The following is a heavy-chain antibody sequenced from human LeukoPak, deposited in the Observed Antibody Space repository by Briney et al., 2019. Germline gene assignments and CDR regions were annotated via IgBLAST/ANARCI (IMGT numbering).Heavy chain of an antibody. Sequence: PGGSLRLSCAASGFTFSSYAMSWVRQAPGEGLEWVSYISSTGSAIHYADSVKGRFAISRDNAKNSLSLQMDSLRAEDTAVYYCVREGGRRVYSGPGNYLDAFDIWGQGTVVTVSS. CDR3: VREGGRRVYSGPGNYLDAFDI. CDR1: GFTFSSYA. D-gene: IGHD3-10*01. J-gene: IGHJ3*02. V-gene: IGHV3-48*03. CDR2: ISSTGSAI.